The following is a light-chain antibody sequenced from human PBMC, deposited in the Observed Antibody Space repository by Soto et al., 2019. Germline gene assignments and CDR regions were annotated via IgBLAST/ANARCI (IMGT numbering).Light chain of an antibody. CDR3: CSYAGSSTLV. V-gene: IGLV2-23*01. J-gene: IGLJ2*01. CDR1: SSDVGRYNL. CDR2: EGS. Sequence: QSALTQPASVSGSPGQSITISCTGTSSDVGRYNLVSWYQQHPGKAPKLMIYEGSKRPSGVSNRFSGSKSGNTASLTISGLQAEDEADYYCCSYAGSSTLVFGGGTTLTVL.